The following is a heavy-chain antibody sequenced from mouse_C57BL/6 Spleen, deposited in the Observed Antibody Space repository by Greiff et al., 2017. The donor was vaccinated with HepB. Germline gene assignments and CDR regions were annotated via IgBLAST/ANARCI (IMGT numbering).Heavy chain of an antibody. CDR2: ISDGGSYT. CDR3: ARDSSGYSFAY. Sequence: EVKLVESGGGLVKPGGSLKLSCAASGFTFSSYAMSWVRQTPEKRLEWVATISDGGSYTYYPDNVKGRFTISRDNAKNNLYLQMSHLKSEDTAMYYCARDSSGYSFAYWGQGTLVTVSA. CDR1: GFTFSSYA. D-gene: IGHD3-2*02. J-gene: IGHJ3*01. V-gene: IGHV5-4*01.